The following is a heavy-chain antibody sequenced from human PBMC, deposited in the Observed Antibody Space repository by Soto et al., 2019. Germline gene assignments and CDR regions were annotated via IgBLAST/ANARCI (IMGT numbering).Heavy chain of an antibody. J-gene: IGHJ6*02. Sequence: GGSLRLSCAASGFTFSSYGMHWVRQAPGKGLEWVAVISYDGSNKYYADSVKGRFTISRDNSKNTLYLQMNSLRAEDTAVYYCAKSYYYYGMDVWGQGTTVTVSS. V-gene: IGHV3-30*18. CDR3: AKSYYYYGMDV. CDR1: GFTFSSYG. CDR2: ISYDGSNK.